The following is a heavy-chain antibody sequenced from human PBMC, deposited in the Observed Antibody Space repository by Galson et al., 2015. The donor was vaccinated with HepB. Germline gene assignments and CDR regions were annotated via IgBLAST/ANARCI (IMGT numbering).Heavy chain of an antibody. V-gene: IGHV1-18*01. CDR1: GYTFTSYG. J-gene: IGHJ4*02. CDR2: ISAYNGNT. D-gene: IGHD6-13*01. Sequence: SVKVSCKASGYTFTSYGISWVRQAPGQGLEWMGWISAYNGNTNYAQKLQGRVTMTPDTSTSTAYMELRSLRSDDTAVYYCARVQQLGPNFDYWGQGTLVTVSS. CDR3: ARVQQLGPNFDY.